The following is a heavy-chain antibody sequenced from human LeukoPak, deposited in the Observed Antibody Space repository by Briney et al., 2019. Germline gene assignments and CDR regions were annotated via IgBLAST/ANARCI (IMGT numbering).Heavy chain of an antibody. CDR1: GFTVSSNY. CDR3: AKVFGYDFWSGYYYFDY. D-gene: IGHD3-3*01. V-gene: IGHV3-53*01. CDR2: IYSGGST. J-gene: IGHJ4*02. Sequence: GGSLRLSCAASGFTVSSNYMSWVRQAPGKGLEWVSVIYSGGSTYYADSVKGRFTISRDNSKNTLYLQMNSLRAEDTAVYYCAKVFGYDFWSGYYYFDYWGQGTLVTVSS.